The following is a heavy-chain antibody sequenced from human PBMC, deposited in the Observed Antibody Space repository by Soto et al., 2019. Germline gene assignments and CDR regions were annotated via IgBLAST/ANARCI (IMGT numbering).Heavy chain of an antibody. CDR2: MSPSGAEK. Sequence: QVQLVESGGDVVQPGTSLRLSCAASGFSFSTNVLHWVRQAPGKGLEWVAVMSPSGAEKYYTDSAKGRFTISRDNSKNTLYLQMNFLTTVDTAVYYCALDNIPGAPAYFDYWGQGTLVTVSS. CDR3: ALDNIPGAPAYFDY. J-gene: IGHJ4*02. CDR1: GFSFSTNV. V-gene: IGHV3-30*14. D-gene: IGHD1-20*01.